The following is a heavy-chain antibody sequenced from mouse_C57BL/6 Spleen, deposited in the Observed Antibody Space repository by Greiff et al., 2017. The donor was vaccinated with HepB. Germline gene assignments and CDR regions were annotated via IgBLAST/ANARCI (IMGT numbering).Heavy chain of an antibody. CDR1: GYAFSSYW. CDR2: IYPGDGDT. J-gene: IGHJ2*01. Sequence: VQLQQSGAELVKPGASVKISCKASGYAFSSYWMNWVKQRPGKGLEWIGQIYPGDGDTNYNGKFKGKATLTADKSSSTAYMQLSSLTSEDSAVYFCARRFITTVVVLDYWGQGTTLTVSS. D-gene: IGHD1-1*01. CDR3: ARRFITTVVVLDY. V-gene: IGHV1-80*01.